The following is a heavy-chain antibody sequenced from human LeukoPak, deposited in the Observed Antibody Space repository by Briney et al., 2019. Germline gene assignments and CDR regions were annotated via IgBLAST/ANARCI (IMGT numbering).Heavy chain of an antibody. V-gene: IGHV4-34*01. D-gene: IGHD6-19*01. J-gene: IGHJ4*02. CDR2: INHSGST. CDR3: ARVWYSSGWYAGYYFDY. CDR1: GGSFSDYY. Sequence: SETLSLTCAVYGGSFSDYYWSWIRQPPGKGLEWIGEINHSGSTNYNPSLKSRVTISVDTSKNQFSLKLSSVTAADTAVYYCARVWYSSGWYAGYYFDYWGQGTLVTVSS.